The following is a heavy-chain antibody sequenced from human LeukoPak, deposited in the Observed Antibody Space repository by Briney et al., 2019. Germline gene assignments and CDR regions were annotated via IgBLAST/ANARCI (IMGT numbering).Heavy chain of an antibody. V-gene: IGHV4-39*01. Sequence: SETLSLTCTVSGGSIGSSSYYWGWIRQPPGKGLEWIGSIYYSGSTYYNPSLKSRVTISVDTSKNQFSLKLSSVTAADTAVYYCARHDYYGSGSYYNREADDAFDIWGQGTMVTVSS. D-gene: IGHD3-10*01. CDR2: IYYSGST. J-gene: IGHJ3*02. CDR3: ARHDYYGSGSYYNREADDAFDI. CDR1: GGSIGSSSYY.